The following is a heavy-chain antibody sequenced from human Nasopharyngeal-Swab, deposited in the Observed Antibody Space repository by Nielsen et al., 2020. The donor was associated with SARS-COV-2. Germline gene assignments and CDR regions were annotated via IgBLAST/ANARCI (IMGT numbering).Heavy chain of an antibody. D-gene: IGHD2-2*01. J-gene: IGHJ6*02. Sequence: ASVTVSCKASGYTFTGYYMHWVRQAPGQGLEWMGWINPNSGGTNYAQKFQGRVTMTRDTSISTAYMELSRLRSDDTAVYYCARDSNLYCSSTSCNYGMDVWGQGTTVTVSS. CDR2: INPNSGGT. V-gene: IGHV1-2*02. CDR3: ARDSNLYCSSTSCNYGMDV. CDR1: GYTFTGYY.